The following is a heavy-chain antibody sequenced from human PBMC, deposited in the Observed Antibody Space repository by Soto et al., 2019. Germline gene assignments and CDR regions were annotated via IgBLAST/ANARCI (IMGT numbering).Heavy chain of an antibody. V-gene: IGHV3-15*01. D-gene: IGHD3-3*01. CDR2: IKRIIDGGTA. CDR1: GFSFTNAW. Sequence: GGSLRLSCAASGFSFTNAWMSWVRQAPGKGLEGVGRIKRIIDGGTADYAAPVKGRFTISRDDSKNTLYLQLNSLKTEDTAVYYCSTGSIFGVTTHAEDCWGQGTLVTVSS. CDR3: STGSIFGVTTHAEDC. J-gene: IGHJ4*02.